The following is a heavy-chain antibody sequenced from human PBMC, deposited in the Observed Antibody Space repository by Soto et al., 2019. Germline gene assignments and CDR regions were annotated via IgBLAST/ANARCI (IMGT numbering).Heavy chain of an antibody. CDR2: TSNTGGST. J-gene: IGHJ4*02. CDR3: ARAHVVTMLRGVIPLRLDY. D-gene: IGHD3-10*01. V-gene: IGHV3-23*01. Sequence: GGSLRLSCAASGFTFSSSAMTWVRQAPGNGLEWLLLTSNTGGSTYYADSVKGRFTVSRDDSKNTLYLQMNSLRAGDTAVYYCARAHVVTMLRGVIPLRLDYWGQGALVTVSS. CDR1: GFTFSSSA.